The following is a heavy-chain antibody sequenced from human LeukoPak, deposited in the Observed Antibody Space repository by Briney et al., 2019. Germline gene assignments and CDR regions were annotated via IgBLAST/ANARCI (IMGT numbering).Heavy chain of an antibody. Sequence: QLGGSLRLSCAASGFSFSSYSMNWVRQAPGKGLEWISYINPGSGTINYAKPVKGRFTVSRDNAKNSLYLQMNSLRDEDTAMYYCASPKTPSGSYGDFDYWGQGTLVTVSS. CDR2: INPGSGTI. V-gene: IGHV3-48*02. D-gene: IGHD1-26*01. J-gene: IGHJ4*02. CDR3: ASPKTPSGSYGDFDY. CDR1: GFSFSSYS.